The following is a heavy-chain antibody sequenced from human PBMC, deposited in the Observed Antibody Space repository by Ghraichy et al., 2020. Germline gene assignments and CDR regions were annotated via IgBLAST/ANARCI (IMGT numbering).Heavy chain of an antibody. V-gene: IGHV3-74*01. CDR2: IKTDGSST. J-gene: IGHJ5*02. D-gene: IGHD2-15*01. Sequence: LSLTCAASGFTFSSYTMTLVRQAPGKGLVWVSRIKTDGSSTSYADSVKGRFTISRDNAKNTLYLQMNSLRAEDTAVYYCVRSGGSYSWGQGTLVTVSS. CDR3: VRSGGSYS. CDR1: GFTFSSYT.